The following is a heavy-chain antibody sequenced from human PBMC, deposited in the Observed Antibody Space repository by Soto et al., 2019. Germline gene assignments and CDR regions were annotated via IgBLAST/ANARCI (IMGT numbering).Heavy chain of an antibody. CDR2: IIPILGIA. J-gene: IGHJ6*02. CDR1: GGTFSSYT. Sequence: QVQLVQSGAEVKKPGSSVKVSCKASGGTFSSYTISWVRQAPGQGLEWMGRIIPILGIANYAQKFQGRVTITADKSTSTAYMELSSLRSEDTAVYYCARDHWGYYYGSGTTTYYYYGMDVWGQGTTVTVSS. V-gene: IGHV1-69*08. D-gene: IGHD3-10*01. CDR3: ARDHWGYYYGSGTTTYYYYGMDV.